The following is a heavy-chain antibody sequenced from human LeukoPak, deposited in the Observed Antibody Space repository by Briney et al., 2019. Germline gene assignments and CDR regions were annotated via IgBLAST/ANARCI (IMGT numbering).Heavy chain of an antibody. J-gene: IGHJ4*02. CDR3: AKGPNYYDSSGYYENFDY. Sequence: GGSLRLSCTASGFTFSNAWMSWVRQAPGKGLEWVAFTSYDGNTKYYADSVKGRFTISRDNSKNTLYLQMNSLRAEDTAVYYCAKGPNYYDSSGYYENFDYWGQGILVTVSS. D-gene: IGHD3-22*01. V-gene: IGHV3-30*18. CDR1: GFTFSNAW. CDR2: TSYDGNTK.